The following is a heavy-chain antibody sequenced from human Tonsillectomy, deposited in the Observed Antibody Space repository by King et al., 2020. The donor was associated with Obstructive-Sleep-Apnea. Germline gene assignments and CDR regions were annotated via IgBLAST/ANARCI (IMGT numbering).Heavy chain of an antibody. V-gene: IGHV1-69*10. CDR3: ARTNYYGSGSYYRIYYYYGMDV. CDR2: IIPILGIA. CDR1: GGTFSSYA. Sequence: QLVQSGAEVKKPGSSVKVSCKASGGTFSSYAISWVRQAPGQGLEWMGGIIPILGIANYAQKFQGRVTITADKSTSTAYMELSSLRSEDTAVYYCARTNYYGSGSYYRIYYYYGMDVWGQGTTVTVSS. D-gene: IGHD3-10*01. J-gene: IGHJ6*02.